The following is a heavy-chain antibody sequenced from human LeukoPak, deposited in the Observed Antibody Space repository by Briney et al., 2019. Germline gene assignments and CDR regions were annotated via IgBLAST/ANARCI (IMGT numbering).Heavy chain of an antibody. Sequence: ASVKVSCKASGYTFTSYDINWARQATGQGLEWMGWMNPNSGNTGYAQKFQGRVTMTRNTSISTAYMELSSLRSEDTAVYYCARGTYRTYYYGSGSPEYGMDVWGQGTTVTVSS. V-gene: IGHV1-8*01. D-gene: IGHD3-10*01. CDR3: ARGTYRTYYYGSGSPEYGMDV. CDR2: MNPNSGNT. J-gene: IGHJ6*02. CDR1: GYTFTSYD.